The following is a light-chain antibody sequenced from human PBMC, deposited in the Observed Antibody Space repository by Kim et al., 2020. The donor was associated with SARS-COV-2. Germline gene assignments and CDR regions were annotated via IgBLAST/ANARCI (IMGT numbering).Light chain of an antibody. CDR3: QQYCSSPYS. CDR1: QSVGSSL. CDR2: EAF. J-gene: IGKJ2*03. Sequence: IVLTQSPGTLSLSPGERATLSCRASQSVGSSLLAWYQQQPGQAPRLLIYEAFKRVAGIPDRFSGSGSGTDFTLTISRPEPEDFAMYYSQQYCSSPYSFGQGTKLEI. V-gene: IGKV3-20*01.